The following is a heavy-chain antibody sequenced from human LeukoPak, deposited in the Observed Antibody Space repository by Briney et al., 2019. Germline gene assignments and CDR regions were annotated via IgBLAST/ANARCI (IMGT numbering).Heavy chain of an antibody. D-gene: IGHD2-2*01. V-gene: IGHV3-23*01. J-gene: IGHJ4*02. CDR2: IIGSGGST. Sequence: GGSLRLSCAASGFTFSSYAMSWVRQAPGKGLEWVSAIIGSGGSTYYADSVKGRFTISRDNSKNTLYLQMNSLRAEDTAVYYCAKVPSANDIVVVPAAISDYWGQGTLVTVSS. CDR1: GFTFSSYA. CDR3: AKVPSANDIVVVPAAISDY.